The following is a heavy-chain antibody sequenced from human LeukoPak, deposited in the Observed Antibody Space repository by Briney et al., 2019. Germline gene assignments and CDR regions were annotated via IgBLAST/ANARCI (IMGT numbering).Heavy chain of an antibody. CDR1: GFIFCSYA. J-gene: IGHJ4*02. CDR3: AKDYTAMVRGVDY. D-gene: IGHD5-18*01. CDR2: ISGSGGST. V-gene: IGHV3-23*01. Sequence: GGSLRLSCVASGFIFCSYAMSWVRQAPGKGLEWVSTISGSGGSTYYADSVKGRFTISRDNARNSLYLQMNSLRAEDTALYYCAKDYTAMVRGVDYWGQGTLVTVSS.